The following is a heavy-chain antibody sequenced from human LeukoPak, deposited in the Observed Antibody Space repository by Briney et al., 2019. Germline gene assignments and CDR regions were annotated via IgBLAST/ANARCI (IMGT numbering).Heavy chain of an antibody. Sequence: SETLSLTCTVSGGSVSSGSYYWSWIRQPPGKGLEWIGYIYHSGSTNYNPSLKSRVTISVDTSKNQFSLKLSSVTAADTAVYYCARAVVPAASYFDYWGQGTLVTVSS. CDR3: ARAVVPAASYFDY. J-gene: IGHJ4*02. CDR1: GGSVSSGSYY. CDR2: IYHSGST. D-gene: IGHD2-2*01. V-gene: IGHV4-61*01.